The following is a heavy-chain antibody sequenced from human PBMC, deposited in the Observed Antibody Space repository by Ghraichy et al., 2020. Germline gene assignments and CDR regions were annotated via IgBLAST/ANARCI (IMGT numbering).Heavy chain of an antibody. V-gene: IGHV4-39*07. Sequence: SETLSLTCTVSGGSISSTSYYWGWIRQPPGKGLEWIGSIYYSGSTYYNPSLKSRVTISVDTSKNQFSLKLSSVTAADTAVYYCARGFGSSGYYYFPFDYWGQGTLVTVSS. D-gene: IGHD3-22*01. CDR2: IYYSGST. J-gene: IGHJ4*02. CDR1: GGSISSTSYY. CDR3: ARGFGSSGYYYFPFDY.